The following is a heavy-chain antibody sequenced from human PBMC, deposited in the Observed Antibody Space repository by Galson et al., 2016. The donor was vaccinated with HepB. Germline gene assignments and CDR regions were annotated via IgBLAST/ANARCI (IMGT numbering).Heavy chain of an antibody. CDR3: ASGGYSGAGTYYERKYYYYGMDV. CDR1: GGSFSGYY. D-gene: IGHD3-22*01. Sequence: SETLSLTCGVYGGSFSGYYWSWIRQHPGKGLEWIGEINHRGSTNYNPSLMSRATISVDTSKNQFSLKLSSVTAADTAVYYCASGGYSGAGTYYERKYYYYGMDVWGQGTTVTVSS. J-gene: IGHJ6*02. V-gene: IGHV4-34*01. CDR2: INHRGST.